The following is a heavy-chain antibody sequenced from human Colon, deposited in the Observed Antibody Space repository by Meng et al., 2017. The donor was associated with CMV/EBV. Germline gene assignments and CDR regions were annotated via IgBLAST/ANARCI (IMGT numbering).Heavy chain of an antibody. CDR1: GGSISTYY. CDR3: ARADPSIAMYYFDY. CDR2: IYYTGSV. J-gene: IGHJ4*02. D-gene: IGHD3-16*01. Sequence: GSLRLSCNVSGGSISTYYWTWIRQSPGKGLEWIGNIYYTGSVKYNPSLKSRLTISVDTAKNQFSLKLSPVTAADTAIYFCARADPSIAMYYFDYWGPGTLVTVSS. V-gene: IGHV4-59*13.